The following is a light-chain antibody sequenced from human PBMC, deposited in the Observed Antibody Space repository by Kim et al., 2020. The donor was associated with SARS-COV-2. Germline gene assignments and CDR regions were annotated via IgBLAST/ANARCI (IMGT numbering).Light chain of an antibody. CDR3: QAWDSSTAV. CDR2: QDS. CDR1: KLGDKY. J-gene: IGLJ1*01. Sequence: SYELTQPPSVSVSPGQTASITCSGYKLGDKYACWYQQKPGQSPVLVIYQDSKRPSGIPERFSGSNSGNTATLTISGTQAMDEADYYCQAWDSSTAVFGTGTKVTVL. V-gene: IGLV3-1*01.